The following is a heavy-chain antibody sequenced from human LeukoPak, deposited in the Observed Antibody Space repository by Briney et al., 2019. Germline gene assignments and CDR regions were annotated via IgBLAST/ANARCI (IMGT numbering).Heavy chain of an antibody. D-gene: IGHD3-22*01. J-gene: IGHJ5*02. CDR3: ASFLSSGYYQTWYDP. CDR2: ISGSGGST. V-gene: IGHV3-23*01. CDR1: GFTFSSYG. Sequence: PGGSLRLSCAASGFTFSSYGMSWVRQAPGKGLEWVSAISGSGGSTYYADSGKGRFTITRDNSKNTLYLQMNSLRAEDTAVYYCASFLSSGYYQTWYDPWGQGTLVTVSS.